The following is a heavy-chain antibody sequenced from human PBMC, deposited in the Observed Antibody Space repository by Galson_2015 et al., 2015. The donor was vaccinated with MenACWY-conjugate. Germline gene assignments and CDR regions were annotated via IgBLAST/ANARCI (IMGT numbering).Heavy chain of an antibody. V-gene: IGHV3-66*01. CDR2: IYSGGNT. Sequence: SLRLSCAASGFTVNNNYMSWVRQTPGKGLEWVSIIYSGGNTYFPDSLKDRFTISRDTSKNTLYLQMNSLRAEDTAVYYCTRTIVSSGHPLFGFDVWGQGTTVTVSS. CDR1: GFTVNNNY. CDR3: TRTIVSSGHPLFGFDV. D-gene: IGHD3-22*01. J-gene: IGHJ3*01.